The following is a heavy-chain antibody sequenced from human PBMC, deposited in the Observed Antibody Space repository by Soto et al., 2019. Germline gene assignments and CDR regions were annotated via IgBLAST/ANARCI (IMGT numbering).Heavy chain of an antibody. V-gene: IGHV3-23*04. CDR2: IGGRGRDT. J-gene: IGHJ3*01. D-gene: IGHD3-10*01. CDR1: GFTFSSHA. CDR3: AILGGTYYAFDV. Sequence: VQLVESGGGVVQPGRSLRLSCAASGFTFSSHAMGWVRQAPGKGLEWVSAIGGRGRDTYYADSMKGRFTISRDNSKNTLALQMNSLRAEDTAVYYCAILGGTYYAFDVWGQGTLVTVS.